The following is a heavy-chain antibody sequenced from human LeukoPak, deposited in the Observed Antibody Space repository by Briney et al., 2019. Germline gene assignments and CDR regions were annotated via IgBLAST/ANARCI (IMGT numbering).Heavy chain of an antibody. CDR1: GFNFKLSA. J-gene: IGHJ5*02. V-gene: IGHV3-23*01. D-gene: IGHD1-26*01. CDR3: ARDRGPFVGIDNNWFDP. Sequence: PGGSRKLSCAASGFNFKLSAMTWVRLAPGKGLEWVSAIGGTGDATYYADSVKGRFVISRDNSRNALYLQMDSLRVEDTATYYCARDRGPFVGIDNNWFDPWGQGTLVIVSS. CDR2: IGGTGDAT.